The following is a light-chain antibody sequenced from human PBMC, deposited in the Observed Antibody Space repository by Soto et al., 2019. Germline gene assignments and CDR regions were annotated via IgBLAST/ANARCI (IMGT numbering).Light chain of an antibody. CDR3: SSYAGSNNWV. CDR1: SSEVGNYKY. J-gene: IGLJ3*02. V-gene: IGLV2-8*01. Sequence: QSALTQSASASGSPGQSVTISCTGTSSEVGNYKYVSWYQQHPGKAPKLMIYEGSKRPSGVPDRFSGSKSGNTASLTVSGLQAEDEADYYCSSYAGSNNWVFGGGTKLTVL. CDR2: EGS.